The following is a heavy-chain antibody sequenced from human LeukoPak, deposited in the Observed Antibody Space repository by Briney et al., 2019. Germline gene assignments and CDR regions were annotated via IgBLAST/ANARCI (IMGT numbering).Heavy chain of an antibody. V-gene: IGHV3-48*03. D-gene: IGHD2-21*02. CDR2: ISSSGSTR. Sequence: GGSLRLSCAASGFTFSGFEMNGVRQAPGKELEWVSYISSSGSTRYYADSVEGRFTVSRDNAKNSLYLQMNSLRAEDTAAYYCARDPVNCGGDCYQAWGQGTLVTVSS. CDR3: ARDPVNCGGDCYQA. CDR1: GFTFSGFE. J-gene: IGHJ5*02.